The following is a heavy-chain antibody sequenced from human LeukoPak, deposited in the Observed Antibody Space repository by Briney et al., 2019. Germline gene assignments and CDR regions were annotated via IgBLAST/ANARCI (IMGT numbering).Heavy chain of an antibody. J-gene: IGHJ4*02. Sequence: GGSLRLSCAASGFTFSDYYMSWIRQAPGKGLEWVSYISSSGSTIYYADSVKGRFTISRDNAKNSLYLQMNSPRAEHTAVYYCARDARGDYDFWSGYYIDYWGQGTLVTVSS. CDR3: ARDARGDYDFWSGYYIDY. V-gene: IGHV3-11*01. CDR1: GFTFSDYY. D-gene: IGHD3-3*01. CDR2: ISSSGSTI.